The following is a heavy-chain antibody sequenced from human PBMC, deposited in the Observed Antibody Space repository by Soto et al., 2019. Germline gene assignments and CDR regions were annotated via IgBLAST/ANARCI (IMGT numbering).Heavy chain of an antibody. CDR3: ARDRPTTNYDFWSGYYGGDYYYGMDV. CDR2: ISAYNGNT. V-gene: IGHV1-18*04. J-gene: IGHJ6*02. Sequence: ASVKVSCKASGYTFTSYGISWVRQAPGQGLEWMGWISAYNGNTNYAQKLQGRVTMTTDTSTSTAYMELRSLRSDDTAVYYCARDRPTTNYDFWSGYYGGDYYYGMDVWGQGTTVTVSS. D-gene: IGHD3-3*01. CDR1: GYTFTSYG.